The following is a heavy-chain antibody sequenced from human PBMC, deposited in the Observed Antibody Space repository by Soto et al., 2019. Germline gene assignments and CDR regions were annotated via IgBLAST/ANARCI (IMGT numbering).Heavy chain of an antibody. CDR1: GYTFTNHA. D-gene: IGHD2-8*01. V-gene: IGHV1-3*01. CDR3: ARLRSVYNYGMEV. CDR2: INAGNGNT. J-gene: IGHJ6*02. Sequence: ASVKVSCKASGYTFTNHAVHWVRQAPGQRLEWMGWINAGNGNTKYSQNLQGRVTITRDTSASTAYMEMSSLRSEDTAIYYCARLRSVYNYGMEVWGQGTTVTVSS.